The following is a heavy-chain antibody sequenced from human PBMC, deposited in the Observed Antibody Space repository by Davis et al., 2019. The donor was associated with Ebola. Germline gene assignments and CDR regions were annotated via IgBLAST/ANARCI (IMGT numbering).Heavy chain of an antibody. D-gene: IGHD1-26*01. CDR3: ARDNVRWSSHEPFDY. CDR1: GFTFSSYG. Sequence: PGGSLRLSCAASGFTFSSYGMHWVRQAPGKGLEWVAFIRYDGSNKYYADSVKGRFTISRDNSKNTLYLQMNSLRDEDTAVYYCARDNVRWSSHEPFDYWGQGTLVTVSS. CDR2: IRYDGSNK. J-gene: IGHJ4*02. V-gene: IGHV3-30*02.